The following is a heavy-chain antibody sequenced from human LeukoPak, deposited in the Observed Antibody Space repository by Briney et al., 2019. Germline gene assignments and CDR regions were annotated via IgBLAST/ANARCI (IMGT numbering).Heavy chain of an antibody. CDR2: INHSGST. CDR1: GGSVSSGSYY. D-gene: IGHD4-17*01. Sequence: SETLSLTCTVSGGSVSSGSYYWSWIRQPPGKGLEWIGEINHSGSTNYNPSLKSRVTISVDTSKNQFSLKLSSVTAADTAVYYCARGLSYGDFDYWGQGTLVTVSS. J-gene: IGHJ4*02. CDR3: ARGLSYGDFDY. V-gene: IGHV4-61*01.